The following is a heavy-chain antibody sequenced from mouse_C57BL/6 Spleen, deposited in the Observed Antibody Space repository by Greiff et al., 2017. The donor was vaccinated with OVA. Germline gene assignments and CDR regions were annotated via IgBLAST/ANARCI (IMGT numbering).Heavy chain of an antibody. CDR3: ARGDYYGSSYWYFDV. J-gene: IGHJ1*03. CDR2: IHPNSGST. CDR1: GYTFTSYW. Sequence: VQLQQPGAELVKPGASVKLSCKASGYTFTSYWMHWVKQRPGQGLEWIGMIHPNSGSTNYNEKFKSKATLTVDKSSSTAYMQLSSLTSEDSAVYYCARGDYYGSSYWYFDVWGTGTTDTVSS. D-gene: IGHD1-1*01. V-gene: IGHV1-64*01.